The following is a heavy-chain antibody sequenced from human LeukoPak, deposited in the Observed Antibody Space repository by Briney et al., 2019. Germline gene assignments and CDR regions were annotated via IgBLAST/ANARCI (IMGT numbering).Heavy chain of an antibody. CDR1: GDSFSSNSAA. CDR2: TYYRSKWYN. V-gene: IGHV6-1*01. D-gene: IGHD3-10*01. J-gene: IGHJ5*02. CDR3: AREAIRVWFGESYEYSWFDP. Sequence: SQTLSLTCAISGDSFSSNSAAWNWIRQSPSRGLEWLGRTYYRSKWYNDYAVSVKSRITINPDTSKNQFSLQLNSVTPEDTAVYYCAREAIRVWFGESYEYSWFDPWGQGTLVTVSS.